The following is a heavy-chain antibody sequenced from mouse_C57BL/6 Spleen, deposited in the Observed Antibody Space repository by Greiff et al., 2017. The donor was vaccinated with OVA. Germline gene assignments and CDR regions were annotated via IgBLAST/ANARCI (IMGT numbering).Heavy chain of an antibody. D-gene: IGHD2-3*01. CDR2: INPNNGGT. CDR3: ARGDGYPYWYFDV. CDR1: GYTFTDYY. J-gene: IGHJ1*03. Sequence: VQLQQSGPELVKPGASVKISCKASGYTFTDYYMNWVKQSHGKSLEWIGDINPNNGGTSYNQKFKGKATLTVDKSSSTAYMELRSLTSEDSAVYYCARGDGYPYWYFDVWGTGTTVTVSS. V-gene: IGHV1-26*01.